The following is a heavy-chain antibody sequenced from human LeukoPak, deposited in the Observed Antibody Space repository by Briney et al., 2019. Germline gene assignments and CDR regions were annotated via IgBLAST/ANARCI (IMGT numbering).Heavy chain of an antibody. CDR1: GFTFSSYG. Sequence: GGSLRLSCAASGFTFSSYGMHWVRQAPGKGLEWVAFIRYDGSNKYYADSVKGRFTISRDNSKNTLYLQMNSLRAEDTAVYYCAKEDRVVTWQQNAFDIWGQGTMVTVSS. CDR2: IRYDGSNK. J-gene: IGHJ3*02. D-gene: IGHD4-23*01. V-gene: IGHV3-30*02. CDR3: AKEDRVVTWQQNAFDI.